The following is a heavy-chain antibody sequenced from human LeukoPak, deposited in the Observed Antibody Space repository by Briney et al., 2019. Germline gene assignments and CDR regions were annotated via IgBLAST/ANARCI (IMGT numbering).Heavy chain of an antibody. J-gene: IGHJ3*02. Sequence: ASVKVSCKVSGYTLTELSMHWVRQAPGKGLEWMGGFDPEDGETIYAQKFQGRVTMTEDTSTDTAYMELSSLRSEDTAVYYCATPSELLVPLDAFDIWGQGTMVTVSS. D-gene: IGHD1-26*01. CDR1: GYTLTELS. CDR2: FDPEDGET. V-gene: IGHV1-24*01. CDR3: ATPSELLVPLDAFDI.